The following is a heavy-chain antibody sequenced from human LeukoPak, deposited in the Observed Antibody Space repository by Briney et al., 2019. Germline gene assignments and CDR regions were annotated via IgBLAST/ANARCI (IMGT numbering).Heavy chain of an antibody. CDR2: ISWNSGSI. Sequence: PGGSLRLSCAASGFTFDDYAMHWVRQAPGKGLEWVSGISWNSGSIGYADSVKGRFTISRDNAKNSLYLQMNSLRAGDTALYYCAKCSRRFCSSTSCSKDEYFQHWGQGTLVTVSS. J-gene: IGHJ1*01. D-gene: IGHD2-2*01. CDR3: AKCSRRFCSSTSCSKDEYFQH. V-gene: IGHV3-9*01. CDR1: GFTFDDYA.